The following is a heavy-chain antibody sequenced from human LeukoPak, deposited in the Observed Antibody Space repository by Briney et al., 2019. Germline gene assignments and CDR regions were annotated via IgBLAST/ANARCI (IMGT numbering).Heavy chain of an antibody. J-gene: IGHJ4*02. CDR3: ARIEGSTFDY. CDR2: IYPGDSES. Sequence: GESLQISCKGSGYTFTRYWIGWVRQMPGKGLEWMGIIYPGDSESRYRPSLQGQVTISVDKSINTAYLQWSSLTASDTAIYYCARIEGSTFDYWGQGTLVTVSS. V-gene: IGHV5-51*01. CDR1: GYTFTRYW.